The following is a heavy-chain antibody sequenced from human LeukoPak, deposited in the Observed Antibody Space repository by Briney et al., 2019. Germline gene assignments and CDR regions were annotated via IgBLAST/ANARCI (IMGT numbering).Heavy chain of an antibody. CDR2: IYYSGST. V-gene: IGHV4-31*03. J-gene: IGHJ6*02. CDR3: ARDSGGDSRSAGMDV. Sequence: SETLSLTCTVSGGSISSGGYYWSWIRQHPGKGLEWIGYIYYSGSTYYNPSLKSRVTISVDTSKNQFSLKLSSVTAADTAVYYCARDSGGDSRSAGMDVWGQGTTVTVSS. CDR1: GGSISSGGYY. D-gene: IGHD2-21*02.